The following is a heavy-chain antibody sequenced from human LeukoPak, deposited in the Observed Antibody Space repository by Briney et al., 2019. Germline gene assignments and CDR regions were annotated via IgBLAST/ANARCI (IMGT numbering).Heavy chain of an antibody. V-gene: IGHV4-34*01. Sequence: PSETLSLTCAVYGGSFSGYYWSWIRQPPGKGLEWIGEINHSGSTNYNPSLKSRVTMSLDTSMNQFSLRLSSVTAAEKAVYYCARATQLHDAFDIWGQGTMVTVSS. CDR1: GGSFSGYY. CDR2: INHSGST. J-gene: IGHJ3*02. D-gene: IGHD2-15*01. CDR3: ARATQLHDAFDI.